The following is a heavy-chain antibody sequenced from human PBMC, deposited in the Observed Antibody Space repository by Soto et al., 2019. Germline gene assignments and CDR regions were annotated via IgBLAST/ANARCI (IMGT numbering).Heavy chain of an antibody. Sequence: ASVKVSCKASGYTFTSYDINWVRQATGQGLEWMGWMNPNSGNTGYAQKFQGRVTMTRNTSISTAYKELSSLRSEDTAVYYCARGEPHPTAPTRDWGQGTLVTVSS. V-gene: IGHV1-8*01. J-gene: IGHJ4*02. D-gene: IGHD1-1*01. CDR2: MNPNSGNT. CDR1: GYTFTSYD. CDR3: ARGEPHPTAPTRD.